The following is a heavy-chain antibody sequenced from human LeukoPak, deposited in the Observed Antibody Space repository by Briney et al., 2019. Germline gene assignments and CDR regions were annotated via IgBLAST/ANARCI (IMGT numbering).Heavy chain of an antibody. CDR3: ASPPVPQAAAITPGYFYYYMDV. D-gene: IGHD6-13*01. J-gene: IGHJ6*03. V-gene: IGHV1-46*01. CDR1: GYTFTSYY. Sequence: ASVKVSCKASGYTFTSYYMHWVRQAPGQGLEWMGIINPSGGSTNYAQKFQGRVTITADKSSTTVYMELSSLRSEDTAVYYCASPPVPQAAAITPGYFYYYMDVWGKGTTVTVSS. CDR2: INPSGGST.